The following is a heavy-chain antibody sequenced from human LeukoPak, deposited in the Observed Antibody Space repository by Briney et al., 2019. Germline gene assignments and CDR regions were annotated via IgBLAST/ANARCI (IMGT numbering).Heavy chain of an antibody. CDR2: IYHTGST. CDR3: ASHKGF. V-gene: IGHV4-30-2*02. CDR1: GGSISSGLYS. Sequence: SETLSLTCDVSGGSISSGLYSWSWIRQPLGKGLEWIGYIYHTGSTYYNPSLKSRVTISVDTSKSQFSLKLSSVTAADTAVYYCASHKGFWGQGTLVTVSS. J-gene: IGHJ4*02.